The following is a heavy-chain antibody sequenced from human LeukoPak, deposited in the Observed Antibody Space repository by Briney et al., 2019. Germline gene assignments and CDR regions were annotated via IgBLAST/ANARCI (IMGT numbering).Heavy chain of an antibody. CDR2: IYHSGST. Sequence: GSLRLSCAASGMKFSDAWMSWVRQAPGKGLEWIGSIYHSGSTYYNPSLKSRVTISVDTSKNQFSLKLSSVTAADTAVYYCARGVARSSKFHFSYYFDYWGQGTLVTVSS. J-gene: IGHJ4*02. D-gene: IGHD6-6*01. V-gene: IGHV4-34*01. CDR1: GMKFSDAW. CDR3: ARGVARSSKFHFSYYFDY.